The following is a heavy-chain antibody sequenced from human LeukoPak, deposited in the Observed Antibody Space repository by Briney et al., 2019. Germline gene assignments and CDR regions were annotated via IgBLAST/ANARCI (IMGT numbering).Heavy chain of an antibody. CDR3: APLGVTTWLDY. Sequence: GGSLRLSCAASGFTFSSYAMSWFRQAPGKGLEWVSAISGSGGSTYYADSVKDRFTISRDNSKNTLYLQMNSLRAEDTAVYYCAPLGVTTWLDYWGQGTLVTVSS. CDR2: ISGSGGST. J-gene: IGHJ4*02. CDR1: GFTFSSYA. D-gene: IGHD4-17*01. V-gene: IGHV3-23*01.